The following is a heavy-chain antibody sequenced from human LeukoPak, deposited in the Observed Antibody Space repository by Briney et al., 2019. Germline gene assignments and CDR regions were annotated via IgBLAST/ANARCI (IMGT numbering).Heavy chain of an antibody. D-gene: IGHD1-26*01. Sequence: GGSLRLSCGASGFSFSNYPMTWVRQAPGKGLEWVSAISGSGGSTYYADSVKGRFTISRDNSKNTLSLQMNSLRAEDTAVYYCAKAVSSGSYRGYFDYWGQGTLVTVSS. CDR1: GFSFSNYP. J-gene: IGHJ4*02. CDR3: AKAVSSGSYRGYFDY. CDR2: ISGSGGST. V-gene: IGHV3-23*01.